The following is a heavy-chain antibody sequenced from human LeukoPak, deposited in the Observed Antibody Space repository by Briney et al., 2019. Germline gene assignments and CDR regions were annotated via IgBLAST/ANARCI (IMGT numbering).Heavy chain of an antibody. D-gene: IGHD7-27*01. J-gene: IGHJ4*02. Sequence: GGSLRLSCAASGFTFSSYWMSWVRQAPGKGLEWVANIKQDGSGTYYVDSVKGRFTISRDNAKSSLYLQMNSLRAEDTAVYYCASEPYLGYYWGQGTLVTVSS. CDR1: GFTFSSYW. V-gene: IGHV3-7*01. CDR2: IKQDGSGT. CDR3: ASEPYLGYY.